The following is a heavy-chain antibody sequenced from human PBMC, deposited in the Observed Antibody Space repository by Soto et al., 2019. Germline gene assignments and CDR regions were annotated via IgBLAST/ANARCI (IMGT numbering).Heavy chain of an antibody. Sequence: KSSETLSLTCTVSGGSISSYYWSWIRQPPGKGLEWIGYIYYSGSTNYNPSLKSRVTISVDTSKNQFSLKLSSVTAADTAVYYCARVPRPYSSGWYWFNPWGQGTLVTV. J-gene: IGHJ5*02. CDR2: IYYSGST. CDR3: ARVPRPYSSGWYWFNP. V-gene: IGHV4-59*01. CDR1: GGSISSYY. D-gene: IGHD6-19*01.